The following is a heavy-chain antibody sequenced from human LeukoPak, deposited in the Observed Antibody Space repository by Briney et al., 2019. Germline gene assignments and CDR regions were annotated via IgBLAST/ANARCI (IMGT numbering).Heavy chain of an antibody. CDR2: INHSGST. J-gene: IGHJ6*03. CDR1: GGSFTDYY. D-gene: IGHD1-20*01. Sequence: SETVSLTCAVYGGSFTDYYWSWIRQPPGKGLEWIGEINHSGSTKYNPSLKSRVTISVDTSKNQFSLKLSSVTAADTAVYYCASLTGTTDYYYYYMDVWGKGTTVTVSS. V-gene: IGHV4-34*01. CDR3: ASLTGTTDYYYYYMDV.